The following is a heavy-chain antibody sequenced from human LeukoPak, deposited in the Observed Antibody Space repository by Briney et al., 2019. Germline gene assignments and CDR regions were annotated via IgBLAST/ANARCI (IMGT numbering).Heavy chain of an antibody. CDR1: GYSISSGYY. CDR3: ARTLNGYNPLDY. V-gene: IGHV4-38-2*02. J-gene: IGHJ4*02. CDR2: IYHSGST. Sequence: SKTLSLTCTVSGYSISSGYYWGWIRQPPGKGLEWIGSIYHSGSTYYNPSLKSRVTISVDTSKNQFSLKLSSVTAADTAVYYCARTLNGYNPLDYWGQGTLVTVSS. D-gene: IGHD5-24*01.